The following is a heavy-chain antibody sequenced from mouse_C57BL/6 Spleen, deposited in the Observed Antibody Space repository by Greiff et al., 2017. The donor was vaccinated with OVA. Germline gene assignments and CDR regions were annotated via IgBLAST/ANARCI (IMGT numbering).Heavy chain of an antibody. CDR3: ARGGYGPYWYFEV. D-gene: IGHD1-1*02. CDR1: GYTFTSYG. CDR2: IYPRSGNT. J-gene: IGHJ1*03. Sequence: QVQLQQSGAELARPGASVKLSCKASGYTFTSYGISWVKQRTGQGLEWIGEIYPRSGNTYYNEKFKGKATLTADKSSSTAYMELRSLTSEDSAVYFCARGGYGPYWYFEVWGTGTTVTVSS. V-gene: IGHV1-81*01.